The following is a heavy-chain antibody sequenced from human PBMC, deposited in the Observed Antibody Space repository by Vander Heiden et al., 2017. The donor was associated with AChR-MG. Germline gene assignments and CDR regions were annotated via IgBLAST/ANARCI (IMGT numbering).Heavy chain of an antibody. Sequence: QVQLQESGPGLVKPSETLSLTCTVPGGSISSYYWSWIRQPPGKGLEWIGYIYYSGSTNYNPSLKSRVTISVDTSKNQFSLKLSSVTAADTAVYYCARDPLGEWLGHYGMDVWGQGTTVTVSS. V-gene: IGHV4-59*01. CDR1: GGSISSYY. CDR2: IYYSGST. D-gene: IGHD3-16*01. J-gene: IGHJ6*02. CDR3: ARDPLGEWLGHYGMDV.